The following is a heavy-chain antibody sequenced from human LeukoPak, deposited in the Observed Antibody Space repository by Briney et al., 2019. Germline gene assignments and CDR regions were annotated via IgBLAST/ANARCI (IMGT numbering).Heavy chain of an antibody. CDR1: GGSISSYY. CDR2: IYYSGST. J-gene: IGHJ2*01. V-gene: IGHV4-59*01. D-gene: IGHD3-10*01. Sequence: PSETLSLTCTVSGGSISSYYRSWIRQPPGKGLEWIGYIYYSGSTNYNPSLKSRVTISVDTSKNQFSLKLSSVTAADTAVYYCARTPYYYGSGSRPRYFDLWGRGTLVTVSS. CDR3: ARTPYYYGSGSRPRYFDL.